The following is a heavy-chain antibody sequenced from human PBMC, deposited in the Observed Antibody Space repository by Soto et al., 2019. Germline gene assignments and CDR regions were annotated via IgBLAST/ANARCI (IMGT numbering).Heavy chain of an antibody. V-gene: IGHV3-30*03. CDR3: ARDHWDCSGGGCNHHQRNFFAMDV. J-gene: IGHJ6*02. Sequence: QVHLVESGVGGVQPGRSKRLSCVVSGFTFNDYAIHWVRQAPGKGLEWVAVISFDGNNKFYADSVKGRFTISRDRSKTTGYLQMNNLRAEDTAVYYCARDHWDCSGGGCNHHQRNFFAMDVWGQGTTVTVSS. D-gene: IGHD2-15*01. CDR1: GFTFNDYA. CDR2: ISFDGNNK.